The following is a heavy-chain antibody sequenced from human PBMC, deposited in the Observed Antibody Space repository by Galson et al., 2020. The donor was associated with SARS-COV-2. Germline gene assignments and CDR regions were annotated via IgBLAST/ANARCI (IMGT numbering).Heavy chain of an antibody. CDR3: TTTPGLHRIAVAGTRDWFDP. J-gene: IGHJ5*02. CDR2: IKSKTDGGTT. Sequence: GGSLRLSCAASGFTFSNAWMSWVRQAPGKGLEWVGRIKSKTDGGTTDYAAPVKGRFTISRDDSKNTLYLQMNSLKTEDTAVYYCTTTPGLHRIAVAGTRDWFDPWGQGTLVTVSS. V-gene: IGHV3-15*01. D-gene: IGHD6-19*01. CDR1: GFTFSNAW.